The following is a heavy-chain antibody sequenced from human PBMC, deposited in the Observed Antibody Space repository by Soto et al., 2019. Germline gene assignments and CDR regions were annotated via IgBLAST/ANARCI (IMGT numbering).Heavy chain of an antibody. CDR1: GFTFSSNW. D-gene: IGHD3-10*01. Sequence: EVQLVESGGDLVQPGGSLRLSCEASGFTFSSNWMHWVRQAPGKGLVWVSRMNPDGSSRGYADSVKGRFTISRDNAKNTLFLQMNSLIAEDTAVYYCARGGNAGSGQYYQDDYWGQGTLVTVSS. CDR2: MNPDGSSR. V-gene: IGHV3-74*01. J-gene: IGHJ4*02. CDR3: ARGGNAGSGQYYQDDY.